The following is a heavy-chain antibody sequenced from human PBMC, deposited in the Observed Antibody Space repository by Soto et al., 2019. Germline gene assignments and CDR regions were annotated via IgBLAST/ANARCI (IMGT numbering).Heavy chain of an antibody. D-gene: IGHD1-1*01. CDR3: ARARGQRNRNAFTI. Sequence: SETLSLTCTVSGASISGANYYWGWIRQPPGKGLDWIGSIHYSENTYYNPSLGGRVTISVDTSRNQISLNLSSVTAADTAVYYCARARGQRNRNAFTIWGQGTTVTVSS. V-gene: IGHV4-39*01. CDR2: IHYSENT. CDR1: GASISGANYY. J-gene: IGHJ3*02.